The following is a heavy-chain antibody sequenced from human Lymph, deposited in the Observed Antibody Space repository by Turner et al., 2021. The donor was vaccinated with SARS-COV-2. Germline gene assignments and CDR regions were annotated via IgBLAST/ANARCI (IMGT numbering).Heavy chain of an antibody. CDR3: ARSLGYSSGWYGDAFDI. V-gene: IGHV1-2*02. J-gene: IGHJ3*02. CDR1: GYTFTAYF. D-gene: IGHD6-19*01. Sequence: QVQLVQSGAEVKKPGASVKVSCKASGYTFTAYFVHWVRQAPGQGLEWMGWINPNGGGTDYAQNFQGRVTMTRDTSISTAYMELSRLSSDDTAVYYCARSLGYSSGWYGDAFDIWGLGTMVTVSS. CDR2: INPNGGGT.